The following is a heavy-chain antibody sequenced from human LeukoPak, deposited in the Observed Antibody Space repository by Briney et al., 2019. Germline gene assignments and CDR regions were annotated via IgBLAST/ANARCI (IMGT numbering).Heavy chain of an antibody. V-gene: IGHV4-59*01. D-gene: IGHD1-14*01. J-gene: IGHJ4*02. Sequence: SETLSLTCTVTGDSISTYYCRWIRHPPAKGLEWIGYSYYSGITSYNPSLKSRVTMSVDESKNQLSLKVNSVTAADTAVYYCARGEPVDYWGQGTLVTVSS. CDR1: GDSISTYY. CDR3: ARGEPVDY. CDR2: SYYSGIT.